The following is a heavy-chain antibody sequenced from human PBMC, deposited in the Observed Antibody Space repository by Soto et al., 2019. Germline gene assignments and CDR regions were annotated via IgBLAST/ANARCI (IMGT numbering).Heavy chain of an antibody. Sequence: GGSLRLSCTASRFTFSNFVMYWVRQAPGKGLEWVSVISAGGDTAHYADPVKGRFTVSRDNSENTLYLQMSSLRAEDTATYYCCSEHFDNWGQGTLVTVSS. CDR1: RFTFSNFV. D-gene: IGHD3-10*02. CDR2: ISAGGDTA. V-gene: IGHV3-23*01. J-gene: IGHJ4*02. CDR3: CSEHFDN.